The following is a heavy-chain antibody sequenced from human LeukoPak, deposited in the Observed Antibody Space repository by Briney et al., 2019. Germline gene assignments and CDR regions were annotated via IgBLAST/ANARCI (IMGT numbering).Heavy chain of an antibody. CDR2: IYYSGST. J-gene: IGHJ5*02. Sequence: PSETLSLTCTVSGGSISSSSYYWGWIRQPPGKGLEWIGSIYYSGSTYYNPSLKIRVTISVDTSKNQFSLKLSSVTAADTAVYYCARRPSLLNWFDPWGQGTLVTVSS. V-gene: IGHV4-39*01. CDR3: ARRPSLLNWFDP. CDR1: GGSISSSSYY.